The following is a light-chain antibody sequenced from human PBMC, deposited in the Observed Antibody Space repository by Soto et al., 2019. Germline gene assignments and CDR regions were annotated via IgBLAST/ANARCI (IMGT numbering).Light chain of an antibody. CDR3: QQYGSSPLT. V-gene: IGKV3D-20*01. Sequence: EIVLTQARGPLSLSRGERATLSCRASQSVSSSYLAWYQQKPGLAPRLLIYDASSRATGIPDRFSGSGSGTDFTLTISRLEPEDFAVYYCQQYGSSPLTFGGGTKVDIK. CDR1: QSVSSSY. CDR2: DAS. J-gene: IGKJ4*01.